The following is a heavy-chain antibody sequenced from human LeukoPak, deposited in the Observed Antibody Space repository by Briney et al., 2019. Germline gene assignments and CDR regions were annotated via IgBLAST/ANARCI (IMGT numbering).Heavy chain of an antibody. D-gene: IGHD6-19*01. CDR3: ARDKVAVAHVDY. Sequence: SETLSLTCTVSGYSISSGYYWGWIRQPPGKGLEWIGSIFHRGSTYYNPSLRSRVTISIDTSKNQFSLKLSSVTAADTAVYYCARDKVAVAHVDYWGQGTLVTVSS. V-gene: IGHV4-38-2*02. CDR2: IFHRGST. J-gene: IGHJ4*02. CDR1: GYSISSGYY.